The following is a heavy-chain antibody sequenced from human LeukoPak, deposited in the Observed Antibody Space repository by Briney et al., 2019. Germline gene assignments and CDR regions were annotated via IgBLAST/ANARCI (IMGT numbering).Heavy chain of an antibody. Sequence: SETLSLTCTVSGGSISSDSYYWAWIRQPPGKRLEWIASIYYSGSTYYNPTLKSRVTISVDTSRNQFSLKLSSVTAADTAVYYCASLAVAGLSEGYWGQGTLVTVSS. CDR3: ASLAVAGLSEGY. CDR2: IYYSGST. V-gene: IGHV4-39*01. CDR1: GGSISSDSYY. D-gene: IGHD6-19*01. J-gene: IGHJ4*02.